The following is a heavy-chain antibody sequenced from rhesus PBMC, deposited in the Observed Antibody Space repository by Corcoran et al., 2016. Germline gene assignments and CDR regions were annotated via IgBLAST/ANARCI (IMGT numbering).Heavy chain of an antibody. J-gene: IGHJ4*01. CDR3: ARSTGVAFDY. CDR2: ISGRGGRT. D-gene: IGHD4-29*01. CDR1: GGSISSNY. V-gene: IGHV4-173*01. Sequence: QVQLQESGPGLVKPSETLSLTCAVSGGSISSNYWSWIRQPPGKGLEWIGRISGRGGRTDYIPSRKRRVTMSTDTAKNQFSRKLSSVTAADTAMYDCARSTGVAFDYWGQGVLVTVSS.